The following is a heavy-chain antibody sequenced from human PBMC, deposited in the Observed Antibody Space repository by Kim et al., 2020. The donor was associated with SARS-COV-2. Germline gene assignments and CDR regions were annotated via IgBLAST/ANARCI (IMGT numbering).Heavy chain of an antibody. V-gene: IGHV3-9*01. CDR1: GFTFDDYA. J-gene: IGHJ4*02. Sequence: GGSLRLSCAASGFTFDDYAMHWVRQAPGKGLEWVSGISWNSGSIGYADSVKGRFTISRDNAKNSLYLQRKTLRAEDTALYYCAKDIAAAGTFDYWGQGT. CDR3: AKDIAAAGTFDY. D-gene: IGHD6-13*01. CDR2: ISWNSGSI.